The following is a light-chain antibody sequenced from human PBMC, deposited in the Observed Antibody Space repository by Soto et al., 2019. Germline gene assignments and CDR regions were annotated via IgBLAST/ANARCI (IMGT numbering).Light chain of an antibody. CDR3: QYSDSRIPVV. V-gene: IGLV6-57*02. Sequence: NFLLTQPHSVSESPGKTVTISCTGSSGSIASNYVQWYQQRPGSAPTTVIYEDNQRPSGVPDRFSGSIDSSSNSASLTISGLKTEDEADYYCQYSDSRIPVVFGGGTKVTVL. CDR1: SGSIASNY. CDR2: EDN. J-gene: IGLJ2*01.